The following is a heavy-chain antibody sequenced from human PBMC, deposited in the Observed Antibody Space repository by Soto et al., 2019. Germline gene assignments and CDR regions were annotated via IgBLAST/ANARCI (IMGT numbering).Heavy chain of an antibody. Sequence: PGGSLRLSCAASGFTFSSYGMHWVRQAPGKGREWVAVIWYDGSNKYYADSVKGRFTISRDNSKNTLYLQMNSLRAEDTAVYYCARDSIAVAGTYYYGMDVWGQGTSVTVSS. CDR1: GFTFSSYG. CDR2: IWYDGSNK. V-gene: IGHV3-33*01. CDR3: ARDSIAVAGTYYYGMDV. J-gene: IGHJ6*02. D-gene: IGHD6-19*01.